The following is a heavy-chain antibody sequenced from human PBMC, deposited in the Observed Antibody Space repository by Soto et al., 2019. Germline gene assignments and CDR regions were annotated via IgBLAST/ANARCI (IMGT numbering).Heavy chain of an antibody. Sequence: PSETLSLTCTVSGGSISSSSYYWGWIRQHPGKGLEWIGHVHPSGNTYYNPSLESRLNMSVDMSKSQVSLQLRSVTVADTAVYCCVRLGGYYQSLDPWGQGTLVTVSS. D-gene: IGHD3-22*01. J-gene: IGHJ5*02. CDR1: GGSISSSSYY. CDR2: VHPSGNT. V-gene: IGHV4-31*03. CDR3: VRLGGYYQSLDP.